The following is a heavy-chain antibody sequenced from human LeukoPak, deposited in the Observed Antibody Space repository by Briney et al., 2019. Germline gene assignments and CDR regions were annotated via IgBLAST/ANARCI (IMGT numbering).Heavy chain of an antibody. D-gene: IGHD6-19*01. CDR3: ARQSRKQFYWFDP. J-gene: IGHJ5*02. CDR2: IYTSGST. V-gene: IGHV4-4*09. CDR1: GGSISSYY. Sequence: SETLSLTCTVSGGSISSYYWSWIRQPPGKGLEWIGYIYTSGSTNYNPSLKSRVTISVDTSKNQFSLKLSSVTAADTAVYYCARQSRKQFYWFDPWGQGTLVTVSS.